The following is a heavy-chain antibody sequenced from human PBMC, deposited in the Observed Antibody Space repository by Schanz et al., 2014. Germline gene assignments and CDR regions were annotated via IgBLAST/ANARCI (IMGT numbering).Heavy chain of an antibody. V-gene: IGHV3-23*01. Sequence: EVQLLESGGGLVQPGGSLRLSCAASGFTFSSYAMSWVRQAPGKGLEWLSYISDSGTYTNYADSVKGRFTISRDNAKNTLYLQMNSLRAEDTAVYYCLAPDYGMDVWGQGTLVTVSS. CDR1: GFTFSSYA. CDR3: LAPDYGMDV. J-gene: IGHJ6*02. CDR2: ISDSGTYT.